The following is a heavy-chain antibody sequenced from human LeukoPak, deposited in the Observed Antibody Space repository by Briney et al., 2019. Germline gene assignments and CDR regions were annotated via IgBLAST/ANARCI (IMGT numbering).Heavy chain of an antibody. CDR2: IKQDGSEK. Sequence: GGSLRLSCAASGFTFSSYWMSWVRQAPGKGLEWVANIKQDGSEKYYVDSVKGRFTISRDNAKNSLYLQMNSLRAEDTAVYYCARDQVYCSSTSCVTLDYWGQGTLVTVSS. J-gene: IGHJ4*02. CDR1: GFTFSSYW. CDR3: ARDQVYCSSTSCVTLDY. D-gene: IGHD2-2*01. V-gene: IGHV3-7*01.